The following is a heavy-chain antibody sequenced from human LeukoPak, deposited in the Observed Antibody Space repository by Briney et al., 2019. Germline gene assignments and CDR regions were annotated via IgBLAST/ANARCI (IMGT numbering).Heavy chain of an antibody. V-gene: IGHV3-64*01. CDR2: ISSNGGST. Sequence: GGSLRLPCAASGFTFSSYAMHRVRQAPGKGLEYVSAISSNGGSTYYANSVKGRFTISRDNSKNTLNLQMGSLRAEDMAVYYCARGRGGNDYWGQGTLVTVSS. D-gene: IGHD3-10*01. J-gene: IGHJ4*02. CDR3: ARGRGGNDY. CDR1: GFTFSSYA.